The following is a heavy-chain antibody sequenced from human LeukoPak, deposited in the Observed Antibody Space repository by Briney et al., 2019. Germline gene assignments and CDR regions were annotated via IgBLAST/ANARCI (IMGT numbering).Heavy chain of an antibody. CDR2: ISSSSYI. V-gene: IGHV3-21*01. Sequence: GGSLRLSCAASGFTFSSYSMNWVRQAPGKGLEWVSSISSSSYIYYADSVKGRFTISRDNVKNTLFLQIHSLRVEDTAVYYCAAFYYDPAYWGQGTLVTVSS. J-gene: IGHJ4*02. CDR1: GFTFSSYS. D-gene: IGHD3-22*01. CDR3: AAFYYDPAY.